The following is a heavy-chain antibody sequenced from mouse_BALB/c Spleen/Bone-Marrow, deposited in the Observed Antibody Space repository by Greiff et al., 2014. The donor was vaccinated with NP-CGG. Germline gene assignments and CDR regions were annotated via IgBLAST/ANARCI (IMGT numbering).Heavy chain of an antibody. Sequence: EVQLQQSGPGLVKPSQSLSLTCSVTGYSTTSGYYWNWIRQFPGNKLEWMGYISYDGGNNYIPSLKHRISITRDTSKNQFFLKLNSVTAEDTATYYCARGGLGYAMDYWGQGTSVTVSS. CDR1: GYSTTSGYY. J-gene: IGHJ4*01. V-gene: IGHV3-6*02. CDR3: ARGGLGYAMDY. CDR2: ISYDGGN. D-gene: IGHD2-2*01.